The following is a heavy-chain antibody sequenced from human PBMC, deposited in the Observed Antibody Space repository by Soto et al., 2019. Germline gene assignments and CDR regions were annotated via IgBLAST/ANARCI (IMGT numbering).Heavy chain of an antibody. J-gene: IGHJ4*02. CDR2: ISAYNGNT. D-gene: IGHD5-12*01. Sequence: QVQLVQSGAEVKKPGASVKVSCKTSGYTFTSYGISWVRQAPGQGLEWMGWISAYNGNTNYAQKLQGRVTMTTDTDTTTGYMELRSVRSDDTAVYYCARDGDGYTHTNIDYWGQGTLVTVSS. CDR3: ARDGDGYTHTNIDY. CDR1: GYTFTSYG. V-gene: IGHV1-18*01.